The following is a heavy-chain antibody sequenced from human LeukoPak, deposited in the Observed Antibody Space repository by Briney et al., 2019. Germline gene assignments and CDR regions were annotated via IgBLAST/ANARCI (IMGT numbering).Heavy chain of an antibody. CDR3: AKDSGSYRYYFDY. CDR1: GFTFSSYA. CDR2: ISGSDRGT. J-gene: IGHJ4*02. Sequence: GGSLRLSCAASGFTFSSYAMSWVRQAPGKGLEWVSGISGSDRGTYYADSVKGRFTISRDNSKNTLYLQMNSLRSEDTAVYHCAKDSGSYRYYFDYWGQGTVVTVSS. V-gene: IGHV3-23*01. D-gene: IGHD1-26*01.